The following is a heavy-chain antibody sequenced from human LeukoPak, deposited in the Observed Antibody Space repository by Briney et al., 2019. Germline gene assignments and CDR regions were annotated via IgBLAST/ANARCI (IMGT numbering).Heavy chain of an antibody. CDR1: GYTFTSYD. J-gene: IGHJ4*02. CDR2: MNPNSGNT. Sequence: ASVKVSCKASGYTFTSYDINWVRQATGQGLEWMGWMNPNSGNTGYAQKFQGRVTMTRSTSISTAYMELSSLRSEDTAVYYCARAPAYYYDSSGYPDYWGQGTLVTVSS. CDR3: ARAPAYYYDSSGYPDY. V-gene: IGHV1-8*01. D-gene: IGHD3-22*01.